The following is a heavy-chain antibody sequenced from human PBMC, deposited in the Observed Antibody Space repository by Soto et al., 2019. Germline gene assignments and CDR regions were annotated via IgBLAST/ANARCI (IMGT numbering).Heavy chain of an antibody. V-gene: IGHV3-30-3*01. CDR3: SRSTIKGITMIGLDF. Sequence: GGSLRLSCAGSGFTFRNFAIHWVRQAPGEGLEWAASISYDGNNKYYADSVKGRFTISRDNSKDTVYLQLDSLRPEDTAVYYCSRSTIKGITMIGLDFWGQGTLVTVSS. CDR1: GFTFRNFA. D-gene: IGHD3-22*01. J-gene: IGHJ4*02. CDR2: ISYDGNNK.